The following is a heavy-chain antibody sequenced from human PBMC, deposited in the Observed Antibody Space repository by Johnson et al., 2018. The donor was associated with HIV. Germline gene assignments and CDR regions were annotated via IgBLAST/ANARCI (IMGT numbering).Heavy chain of an antibody. V-gene: IGHV3-30-3*01. Sequence: QMQLVESGGGVARPGGSLRLSCAVSGFTFSSYAMHWVRQAPGKGLEWVAVISYDGSNKYYADSVKGRFTISRDNSKNTLYLQMNSLRAEDTAVYYCVRALLIAARPVGAFDIWGQGTMVTVSS. J-gene: IGHJ3*02. CDR3: VRALLIAARPVGAFDI. CDR1: GFTFSSYA. CDR2: ISYDGSNK. D-gene: IGHD6-6*01.